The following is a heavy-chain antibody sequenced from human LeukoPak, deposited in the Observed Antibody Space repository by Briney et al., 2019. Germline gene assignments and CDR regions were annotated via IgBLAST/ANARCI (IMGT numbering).Heavy chain of an antibody. CDR1: EFSVGSNY. CDR3: ATLDTAMITKPYYFDY. J-gene: IGHJ4*02. Sequence: PGGSLRLSCAASEFSVGSNYMTWVRQAPGKGLEWVSLIYSGGSTYYADSVKGRFTISRDNSKNTLYLQMNSLRAEDTAVYYCATLDTAMITKPYYFDYWGQGTLVTVSS. CDR2: IYSGGST. D-gene: IGHD5-18*01. V-gene: IGHV3-66*01.